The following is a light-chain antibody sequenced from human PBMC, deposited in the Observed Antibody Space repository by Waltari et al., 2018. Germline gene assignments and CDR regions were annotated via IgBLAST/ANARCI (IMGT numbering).Light chain of an antibody. CDR2: DAS. CDR3: QQYDKWPPFT. Sequence: ETVLTQSPAVLSVSPGDRATLSCRASQRVGSKVAWYQQKAGQSPKLLIYDASTRASDIPARFSGSGSGTEFTFSISRLQSEDFAVYYCQQYDKWPPFTFGQGTNLELK. V-gene: IGKV3-15*01. CDR1: QRVGSK. J-gene: IGKJ2*01.